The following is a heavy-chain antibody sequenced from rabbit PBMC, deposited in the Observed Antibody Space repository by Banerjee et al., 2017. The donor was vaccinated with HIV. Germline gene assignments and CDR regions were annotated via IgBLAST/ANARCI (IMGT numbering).Heavy chain of an antibody. V-gene: IGHV1S40*01. CDR1: GFSFSSDAD. D-gene: IGHD6-1*01. J-gene: IGHJ3*01. CDR2: IYFGSTGFT. CDR3: ARGYVAYACNL. Sequence: QSLEESGGDLVKPGASLTLTCTASGFSFSSDADMCWVRQAPGKGLEWITCIYFGSTGFTYYASWAKGRFTISKTSSTTVTLQMTSLTAADTATYFCARGYVAYACNLWGQGTLSPS.